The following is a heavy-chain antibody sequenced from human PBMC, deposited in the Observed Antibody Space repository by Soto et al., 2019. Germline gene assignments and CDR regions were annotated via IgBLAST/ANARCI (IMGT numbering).Heavy chain of an antibody. Sequence: EVQLLESGGGLVQPGGSLRLSCAASGFTFSNYAMSWVRQAPGKGLEWVSTLSGSGGSTYYADSVKGRFTISRDNSKNTLYLQMNSLRAEDTAVYYCAKDTVPVATPWFDPWGQGTLATVSS. J-gene: IGHJ5*02. CDR1: GFTFSNYA. CDR3: AKDTVPVATPWFDP. CDR2: LSGSGGST. D-gene: IGHD2-2*01. V-gene: IGHV3-23*01.